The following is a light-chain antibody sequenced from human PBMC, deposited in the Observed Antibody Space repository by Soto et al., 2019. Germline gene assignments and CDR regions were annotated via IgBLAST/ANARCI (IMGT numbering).Light chain of an antibody. CDR1: QSVSSSY. Sequence: EIVLTQSPGSLSSSPGERATLSCRASQSVSSSYFAWYQQKPGQAPRLLIYGASSRATGIPDRFSGSGSGTDFTLTISRLEPEDFAVYYCQQYGRSSGTFGQGTKVEIK. CDR3: QQYGRSSGT. CDR2: GAS. V-gene: IGKV3-20*01. J-gene: IGKJ1*01.